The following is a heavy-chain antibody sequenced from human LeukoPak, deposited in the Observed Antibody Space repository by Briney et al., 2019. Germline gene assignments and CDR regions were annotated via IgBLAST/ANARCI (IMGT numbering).Heavy chain of an antibody. CDR3: AKIAGGGATSY. Sequence: GGSLRLSCAASGFTLSDYYMSWIRQAPGKGLEWVSYISSSGSTIYYADSVKGRFTISRDNAKNSLYLQMSSLRAEDTAVYHCAKIAGGGATSYWGQGTLVTVSS. V-gene: IGHV3-11*01. J-gene: IGHJ4*02. CDR1: GFTLSDYY. D-gene: IGHD1-26*01. CDR2: ISSSGSTI.